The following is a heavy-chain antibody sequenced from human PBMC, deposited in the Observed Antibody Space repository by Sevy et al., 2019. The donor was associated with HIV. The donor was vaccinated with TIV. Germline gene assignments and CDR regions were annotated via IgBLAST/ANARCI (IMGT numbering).Heavy chain of an antibody. Sequence: GGSLRLSCAASGFTFSTYDMHWVRQAPGKGLEWVAYIRYDGSNKYYADSVRGRFTISRDNSKNTLYLQMNSLRAEDTAMYYCARGRKTTQEWLEELDYYYGVDVWGQGTMVTVSS. CDR2: IRYDGSNK. CDR3: ARGRKTTQEWLEELDYYYGVDV. D-gene: IGHD4-4*01. V-gene: IGHV3-30*02. CDR1: GFTFSTYD. J-gene: IGHJ6*02.